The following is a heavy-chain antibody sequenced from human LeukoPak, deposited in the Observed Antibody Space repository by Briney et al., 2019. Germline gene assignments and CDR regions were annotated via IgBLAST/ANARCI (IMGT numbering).Heavy chain of an antibody. D-gene: IGHD3-10*01. Sequence: GGSLRLSCAASGFTFRSYGMHWVRQAPGKGLEWVAVIWYDGSNTYYADSVKGRFTISRDNSKNTVYLQMNSLRAEDTAVYYCARDIYQITMLRGADTYHYYVMDVWGQGTTVTVSS. CDR3: ARDIYQITMLRGADTYHYYVMDV. J-gene: IGHJ6*02. V-gene: IGHV3-33*01. CDR2: IWYDGSNT. CDR1: GFTFRSYG.